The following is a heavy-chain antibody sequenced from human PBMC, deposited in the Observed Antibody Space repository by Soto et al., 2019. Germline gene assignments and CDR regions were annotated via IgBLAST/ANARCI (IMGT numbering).Heavy chain of an antibody. V-gene: IGHV3-15*01. CDR3: TGETGPDTYYYDSSGYLNFDY. CDR1: GFTFSNAW. J-gene: IGHJ4*02. Sequence: GGSLRLSCAASGFTFSNAWMSWVRQAPGKGLEWVGRIKSKTDGGTTDYAAPVKGRFTISRDDSKNTLYLQMNSLKTEDTAVYYCTGETGPDTYYYDSSGYLNFDYWGQGTLVTVSS. D-gene: IGHD3-22*01. CDR2: IKSKTDGGTT.